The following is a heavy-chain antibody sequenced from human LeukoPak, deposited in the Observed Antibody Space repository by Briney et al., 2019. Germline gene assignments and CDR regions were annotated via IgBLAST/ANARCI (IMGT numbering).Heavy chain of an antibody. Sequence: PGGSLRLSCAASGFTFSDYYMDWVRQAPGKALEWVARIRNKANAYSTEYAASVKGRITISRDDWTNSLYLQMSSLKIEDTAVYYCVRASDYDNRSFAYWGQGTLVTVSS. CDR2: IRNKANAYST. D-gene: IGHD3-22*01. CDR3: VRASDYDNRSFAY. V-gene: IGHV3-72*01. J-gene: IGHJ4*02. CDR1: GFTFSDYY.